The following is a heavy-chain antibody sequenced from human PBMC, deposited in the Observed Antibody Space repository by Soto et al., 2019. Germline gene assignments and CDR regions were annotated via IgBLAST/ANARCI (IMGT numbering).Heavy chain of an antibody. Sequence: GGSLRLSCAASGFTFSSYDMHWVRQATGKGLEWVSAIGTAGDTYYPGSVKGRFTISRENAKNSLYLQMNSLRAKDTAVYYCARGWELLGAFDIWGQGTKVTVSS. J-gene: IGHJ3*02. CDR2: IGTAGDT. D-gene: IGHD1-26*01. CDR1: GFTFSSYD. V-gene: IGHV3-13*01. CDR3: ARGWELLGAFDI.